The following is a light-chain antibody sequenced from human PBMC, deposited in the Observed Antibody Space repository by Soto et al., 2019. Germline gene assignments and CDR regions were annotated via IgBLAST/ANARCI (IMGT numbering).Light chain of an antibody. Sequence: EIVMTQSPATLSVSPGERATLSCRASQSIRGNLAWYQQKPGQVPRLLIYAASTRATGIPARFSGSGSGTEFTLTISSLQSEDFAVYYCQQYLNSPLTFGGGTKAEIK. CDR3: QQYLNSPLT. J-gene: IGKJ4*01. CDR1: QSIRGN. CDR2: AAS. V-gene: IGKV3-15*01.